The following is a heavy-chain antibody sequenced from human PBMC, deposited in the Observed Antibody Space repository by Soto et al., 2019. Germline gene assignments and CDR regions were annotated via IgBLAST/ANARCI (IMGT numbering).Heavy chain of an antibody. V-gene: IGHV3-48*01. CDR1: GFTLSRYS. CDR3: ARSHGDHYYFDY. D-gene: IGHD4-17*01. J-gene: IGHJ4*02. CDR2: ISSSSNI. Sequence: PGGSLRLSCAASGFTLSRYSMNWVRQAPGKGLEWVSCISSSSNIYYADSVKGRFTISRDNAKNSLYLQMNSLRAEDTAVYYCARSHGDHYYFDYWGQGTLVTVSS.